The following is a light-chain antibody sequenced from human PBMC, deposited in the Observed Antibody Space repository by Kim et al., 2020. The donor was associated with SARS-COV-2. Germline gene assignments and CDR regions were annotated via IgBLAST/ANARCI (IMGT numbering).Light chain of an antibody. CDR3: QVWDSGSAV. CDR2: QDI. J-gene: IGLJ3*02. V-gene: IGLV3-1*01. CDR1: KLEDKN. Sequence: SVSPGQTASLTCSGNKLEDKNVCWYQQKPGQSPLLVIYQDIQRPPGIPERFFGSNSGNTATLTIGGTQVVDEADYYCQVWDSGSAVFGGGTQLTVL.